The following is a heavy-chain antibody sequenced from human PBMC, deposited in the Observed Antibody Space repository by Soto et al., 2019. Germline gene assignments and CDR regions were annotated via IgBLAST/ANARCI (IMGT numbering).Heavy chain of an antibody. D-gene: IGHD2-15*01. CDR3: ARDLAKGGGSAGFDY. CDR1: GYTFTGYY. CDR2: INPNSGGT. V-gene: IGHV1-2*02. J-gene: IGHJ4*02. Sequence: QVQLVQSGAEVKKPGASVKVSCKASGYTFTGYYLHWVRQAPGQGLEWMGGINPNSGGTKYPQKFQGRVTMTRDTSITTVYMSLTGLKSDDTAVYYCARDLAKGGGSAGFDYWGQGTLVAVSS.